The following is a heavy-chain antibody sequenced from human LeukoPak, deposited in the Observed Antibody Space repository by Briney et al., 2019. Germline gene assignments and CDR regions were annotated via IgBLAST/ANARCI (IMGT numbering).Heavy chain of an antibody. V-gene: IGHV3-23*01. J-gene: IGHJ4*02. CDR2: VSGGGGST. D-gene: IGHD3-16*02. CDR1: GFTLSSYA. Sequence: GGSLRLSCAASGFTLSSYAMSWVRQAPGKGLEWVSAVSGGGGSTYYADSVKGRFTISRDNSKNTLYLQMNSLRAEDTAVYYCAKDQSAAYYDYVWGSYRQYYFDYWGQGTLVTVSS. CDR3: AKDQSAAYYDYVWGSYRQYYFDY.